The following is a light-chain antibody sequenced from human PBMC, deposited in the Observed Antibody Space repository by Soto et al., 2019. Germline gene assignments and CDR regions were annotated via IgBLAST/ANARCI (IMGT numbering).Light chain of an antibody. J-gene: IGLJ2*01. CDR3: AAWDDSLNGVV. CDR1: SSNIGSNT. V-gene: IGLV1-44*01. CDR2: SNN. Sequence: QSVLTQPPSASGTPGQRVTISGSGRSSNIGSNTVTWYQQLPGTAPKLLIYSNNQRPSGVPDRFSGSKSGTSASLAISGLQSEDEADYYCAAWDDSLNGVVFGGGTKLTV.